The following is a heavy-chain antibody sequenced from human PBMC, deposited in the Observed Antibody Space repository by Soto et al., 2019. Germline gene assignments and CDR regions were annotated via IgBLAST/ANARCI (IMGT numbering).Heavy chain of an antibody. J-gene: IGHJ6*02. V-gene: IGHV5-10-1*01. CDR3: ARAGYEFYYGMDV. D-gene: IGHD5-12*01. CDR1: GYIFPSNW. CDR2: IDPSDSYT. Sequence: GESLKISCKASGYIFPSNWIGWVRQMPGKGLEWMGRIDPSDSYTNYSPSFQGHVTISADKSISTAYLQWSSLKASDTAMYYCARAGYEFYYGMDVWGQGTTVTVSS.